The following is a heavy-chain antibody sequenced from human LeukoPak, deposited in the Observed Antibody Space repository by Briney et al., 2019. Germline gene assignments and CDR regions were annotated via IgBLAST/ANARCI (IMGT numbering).Heavy chain of an antibody. CDR3: ARDREVVVAATRNAFDI. CDR2: INTNTGNP. CDR1: GYTFTSYA. D-gene: IGHD2-15*01. J-gene: IGHJ3*02. V-gene: IGHV7-4-1*02. Sequence: ASVKVSCKASGYTFTSYAMNWVRQVPGQGLEWMGWINTNTGNPTYAQGFTGRFVFSLDTSVSTAYLQISSLKAEDTAVYYCARDREVVVAATRNAFDIWGQGTMVTVSS.